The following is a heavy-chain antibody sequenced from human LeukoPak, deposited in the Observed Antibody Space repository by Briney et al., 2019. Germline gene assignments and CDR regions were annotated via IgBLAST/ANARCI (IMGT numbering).Heavy chain of an antibody. V-gene: IGHV3-21*01. J-gene: IGHJ4*02. CDR1: GFTFSSYS. CDR2: ISSTGSYI. Sequence: GGSLRLSCGASGFTFSSYSMNWVRQAPGKGLEWVSSISSTGSYIYYADSVKGRFTIPRDNAKNSLFLQMSSLRAEDTAVYYCAREKTWIQPVDFWGQGTLVIVSS. D-gene: IGHD5-18*01. CDR3: AREKTWIQPVDF.